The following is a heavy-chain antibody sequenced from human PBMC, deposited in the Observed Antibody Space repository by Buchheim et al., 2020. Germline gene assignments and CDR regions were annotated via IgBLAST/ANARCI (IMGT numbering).Heavy chain of an antibody. CDR3: AKTNYYESSGYIDY. CDR1: GFTFCSYG. CDR2: ISYDGSNA. D-gene: IGHD3-22*01. V-gene: IGHV3-30*18. Sequence: QVQLVESGGGVVQPGRSLRLSCAASGFTFCSYGMHWVRQAPGKGLEWVAVISYDGSNAYYADSVMGRFTISRDNSKNTLYLQMNGLRAEDTAVFYCAKTNYYESSGYIDYWGQGTL. J-gene: IGHJ4*02.